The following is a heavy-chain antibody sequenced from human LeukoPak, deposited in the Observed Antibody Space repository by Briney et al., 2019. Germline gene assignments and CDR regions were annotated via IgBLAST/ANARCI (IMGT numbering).Heavy chain of an antibody. Sequence: SETLSLTCAAYGGSFSGYYWSWIRQPPGKGLEWIGEINHSGSTNYNPSLKSRVTISVDTSKNQFSLKLSSVTAADTAVYYCARHVTHYYGSGSYSLRYYYYYMDVWGKGTTVTISS. CDR1: GGSFSGYY. J-gene: IGHJ6*03. D-gene: IGHD3-10*01. CDR2: INHSGST. V-gene: IGHV4-34*01. CDR3: ARHVTHYYGSGSYSLRYYYYYMDV.